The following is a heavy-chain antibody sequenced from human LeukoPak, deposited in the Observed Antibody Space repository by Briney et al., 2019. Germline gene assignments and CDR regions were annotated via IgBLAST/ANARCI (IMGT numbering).Heavy chain of an antibody. CDR1: ADSFSSHY. D-gene: IGHD4-17*01. J-gene: IGHJ3*02. V-gene: IGHV4-59*11. CDR2: ISHIGRT. CDR3: ARDLVTVTKGFDI. Sequence: SETLSLTCAVSADSFSSHYWTWIRQSPGTGLEWIGYISHIGRTNYNPSLKSRVTISIDTSKNQFSLKLGSVTAADTAVYYCARDLVTVTKGFDIWGQGTMVSVSS.